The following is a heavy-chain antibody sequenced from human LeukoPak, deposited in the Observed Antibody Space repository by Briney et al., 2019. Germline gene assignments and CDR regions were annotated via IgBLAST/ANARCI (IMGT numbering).Heavy chain of an antibody. CDR1: GFTFSTFW. J-gene: IGHJ4*02. CDR2: IRSKTEGVTT. CDR3: TTDLLDY. V-gene: IGHV3-15*01. Sequence: PGGSLRLSCTASGFTFSTFWMSWVRQAPGKGLEWVGCIRSKTEGVTTDYAAPVKGRFTVSRDDSKNTLYLQMNSLKTEDTAVYYCTTDLLDYWGQGTLVTVSS.